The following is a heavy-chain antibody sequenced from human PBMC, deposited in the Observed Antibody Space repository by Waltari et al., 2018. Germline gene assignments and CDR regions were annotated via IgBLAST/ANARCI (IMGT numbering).Heavy chain of an antibody. D-gene: IGHD2-21*01. CDR3: ARRGDCGNDCYTFDY. J-gene: IGHJ4*02. V-gene: IGHV4-39*01. CDR1: GGSIIGSRHD. Sequence: QLQLQESGPGLVKPSETLSLTCTVSGGSIIGSRHDWGWIRQPPGKGLEWFGNIYYSGTTYYNPSLKSRVIISVDTSKNQFSLKLSSVTAADTAVYYCARRGDCGNDCYTFDYWGQGTLVTVSS. CDR2: IYYSGTT.